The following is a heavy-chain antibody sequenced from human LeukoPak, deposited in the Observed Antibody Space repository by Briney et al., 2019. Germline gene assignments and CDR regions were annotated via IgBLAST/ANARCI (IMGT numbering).Heavy chain of an antibody. CDR3: AREGSLGGSFHYYYYMDV. CDR2: ISAYNGNT. CDR1: GYTFTSYD. D-gene: IGHD1-26*01. J-gene: IGHJ6*03. Sequence: ASVKVSCKASGYTFTSYDINWVRQATGQGLEWMGRISAYNGNTNYAQKLQGRVTMTTDTSTSTAYMELRSLRSDDTAVYYCAREGSLGGSFHYYYYMDVWGKGTTVTVSS. V-gene: IGHV1-18*01.